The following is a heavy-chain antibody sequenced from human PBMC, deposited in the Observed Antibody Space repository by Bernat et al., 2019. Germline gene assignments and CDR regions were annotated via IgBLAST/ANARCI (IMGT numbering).Heavy chain of an antibody. CDR2: IKSKTDGGTT. CDR1: GFTFSNAW. Sequence: EVQLVESGGGLVKPGGSLRLSCAASGFTFSNAWMSWVRQAPGKGLEWVGRIKSKTDGGTTDYAAPVKGRFTISRDDSKNTLYLQMNSLKTEDTAVYYCTRIRFLGYLPTYGMDVWGQGTTVTVSS. V-gene: IGHV3-15*01. J-gene: IGHJ6*02. CDR3: TRIRFLGYLPTYGMDV. D-gene: IGHD3-3*01.